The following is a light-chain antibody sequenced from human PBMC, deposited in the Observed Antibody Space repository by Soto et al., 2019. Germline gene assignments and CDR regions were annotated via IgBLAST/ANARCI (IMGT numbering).Light chain of an antibody. V-gene: IGKV3-11*01. Sequence: EIVLSQSPATLSLSPGERATLSCRASQSVSISLALYQQKPGQAPRLLIYDASNRATGVPARFSGSGSGTDFTLTISRLEPEDFAVFYCQQYGGSITSGQGTRLEI. CDR3: QQYGGSIT. CDR1: QSVSIS. J-gene: IGKJ5*01. CDR2: DAS.